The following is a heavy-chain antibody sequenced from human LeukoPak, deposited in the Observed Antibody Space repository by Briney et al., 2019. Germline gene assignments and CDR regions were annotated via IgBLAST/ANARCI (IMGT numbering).Heavy chain of an antibody. J-gene: IGHJ3*02. D-gene: IGHD3-10*01. Sequence: GGSLRLSYAASGFTFSSYSMNWVRQAPGKGLEWVSSISSSSSYIYYADSVKGRFTISRDNAKNSLYLQMNSLRAEDTAVYYCARDMGPPGAFDIWGQGTMVTVSS. CDR3: ARDMGPPGAFDI. CDR1: GFTFSSYS. V-gene: IGHV3-21*01. CDR2: ISSSSSYI.